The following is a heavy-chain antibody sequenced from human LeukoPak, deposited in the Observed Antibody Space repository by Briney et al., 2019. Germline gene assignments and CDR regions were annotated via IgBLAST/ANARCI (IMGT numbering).Heavy chain of an antibody. CDR1: GFTFSSYA. CDR3: AKDERSGWYELFDY. J-gene: IGHJ4*02. Sequence: GGSLRLSCAASGFTFSSYAMSWVRQAPGKGLEGVSAISGSGGSTYYAESVKGRFTISRDNSKNTLYLQMNSLRAEDTAVYYCAKDERSGWYELFDYWGQGTLVTVSS. D-gene: IGHD6-19*01. CDR2: ISGSGGST. V-gene: IGHV3-23*01.